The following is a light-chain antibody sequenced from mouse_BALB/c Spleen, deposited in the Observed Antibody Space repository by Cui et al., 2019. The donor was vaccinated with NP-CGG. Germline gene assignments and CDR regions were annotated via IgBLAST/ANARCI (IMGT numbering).Light chain of an antibody. J-gene: IGLJ1*01. CDR2: GTD. Sequence: QAVVTQESALTTSPGETVTLTCRSGTGAVITSNYANWVQEKPDHLFTGLIGGTDNRAPGVPARFSGSLIGDKAALTITGAQTEDEAIYFCALWYSNHWVFGGGTKLTVL. V-gene: IGLV1*01. CDR1: TGAVITSNY. CDR3: ALWYSNHWV.